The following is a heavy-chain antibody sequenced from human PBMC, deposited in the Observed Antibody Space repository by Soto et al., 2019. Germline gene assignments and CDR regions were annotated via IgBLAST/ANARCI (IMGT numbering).Heavy chain of an antibody. V-gene: IGHV3-21*01. D-gene: IGHD3-22*01. CDR3: ATSRWFYDSSGHYYYYGLDV. CDR1: GFTFSSYQ. Sequence: PGGSLRLSCAASGFTFSSYQMNWVRQAPGKGLEWVSSISSSRSYIYYAESLKGRFTISRDNDKNSLYLQMNGLRAEDSAVYYCATSRWFYDSSGHYYYYGLDVWSQGTMVSVS. J-gene: IGHJ6*02. CDR2: ISSSRSYI.